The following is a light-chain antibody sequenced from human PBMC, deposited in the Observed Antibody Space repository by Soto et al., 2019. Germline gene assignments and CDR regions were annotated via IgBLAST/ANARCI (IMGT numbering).Light chain of an antibody. CDR1: SISSY. J-gene: IGKJ4*01. Sequence: SISSYLNWYQQKPGKAPKILIYAASSLQSGVPSRFSGSGSGTDFTLTISGLQTEDFATYYCQQSSSTPLTFGGGTKVDIK. CDR3: QQSSSTPLT. V-gene: IGKV1-39*01. CDR2: AAS.